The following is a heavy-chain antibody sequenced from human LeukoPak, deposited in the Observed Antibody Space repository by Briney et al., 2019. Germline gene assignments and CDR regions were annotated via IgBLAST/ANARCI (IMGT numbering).Heavy chain of an antibody. V-gene: IGHV3-23*01. D-gene: IGHD6-13*01. J-gene: IGHJ3*02. Sequence: GGSLRLSCTASGFSFSSYGMSWVRQVPGKGLKWVSGIGGSGGRTYYADSVKGRFTISRDNSKNTIYLQMNSLRVEDTAIYYCAKDYLGSSNTFNIWGQGTMVTVSS. CDR2: IGGSGGRT. CDR1: GFSFSSYG. CDR3: AKDYLGSSNTFNI.